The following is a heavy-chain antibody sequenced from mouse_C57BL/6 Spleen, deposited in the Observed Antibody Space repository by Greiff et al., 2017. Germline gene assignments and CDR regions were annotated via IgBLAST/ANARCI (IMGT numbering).Heavy chain of an antibody. CDR1: GFTFSDYY. Sequence: EVQLGESAGGLVQPGSSMKLSCTASGFTFSDYYMAWVRQVPEKGLEWVANINYDGSSTYYLDSLKSRFIISRDHAKNILYLQMSSLKSEDTASYDCGRVPYGSSCYYHWGEGITLTVSS. CDR2: INYDGSST. V-gene: IGHV5-16*01. CDR3: GRVPYGSSCYYH. D-gene: IGHD1-1*01. J-gene: IGHJ2*01.